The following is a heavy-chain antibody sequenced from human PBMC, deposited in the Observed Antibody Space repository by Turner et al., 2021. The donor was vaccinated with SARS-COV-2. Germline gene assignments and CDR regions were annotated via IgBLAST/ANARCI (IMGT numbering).Heavy chain of an antibody. CDR3: ARQTESSTWQSYYFDY. CDR1: GFTFSSYD. J-gene: IGHJ4*02. Sequence: QVQLVESGGGVVQPGRSLRLSCAASGFTFSSYDMHWVRQAPGKGLEWVAVIWYDGSNKYYADSVKGRFTISRDNSKNTLYLQMNSLRAEDTAVDYCARQTESSTWQSYYFDYWGQGTLVTVSS. V-gene: IGHV3-33*01. D-gene: IGHD6-13*01. CDR2: IWYDGSNK.